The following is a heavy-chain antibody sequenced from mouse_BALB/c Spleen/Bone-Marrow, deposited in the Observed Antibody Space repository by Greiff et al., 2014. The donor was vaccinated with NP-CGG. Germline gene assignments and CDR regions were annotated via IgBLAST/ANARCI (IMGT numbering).Heavy chain of an antibody. CDR3: ARWGLRSDY. CDR2: INPSTGYT. D-gene: IGHD2-4*01. CDR1: GYTFTSYW. J-gene: IGHJ2*01. V-gene: IGHV1-7*01. Sequence: VQLVESGAELAKPGASVKMSCKASGYTFTSYWMHWVKQRPGQGLEWIGYINPSTGYTEYNQKFKDKATLTADKSSSTAYMQLSSLTSEDSAVYYCARWGLRSDYWGQGTTLTVSS.